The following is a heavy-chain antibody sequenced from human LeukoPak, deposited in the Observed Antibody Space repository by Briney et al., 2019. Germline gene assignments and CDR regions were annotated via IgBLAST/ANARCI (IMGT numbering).Heavy chain of an antibody. V-gene: IGHV3-72*01. CDR1: GFDFGAHE. J-gene: IGHJ1*01. CDR3: VRASQGYFQN. CDR2: IRNKAHTFST. Sequence: GGSLRLSCAASGFDFGAHEMDWVRQAPGKGLEWVGRIRNKAHTFSTEYAASVRGRFTVSRDDSKNSLSLKMNSLRSEDTAVYYCVRASQGYFQNWGQGTLVTVSS.